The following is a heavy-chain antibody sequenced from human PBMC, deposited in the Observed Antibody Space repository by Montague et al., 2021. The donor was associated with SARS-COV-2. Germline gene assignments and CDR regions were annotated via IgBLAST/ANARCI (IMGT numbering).Heavy chain of an antibody. D-gene: IGHD2-21*02. CDR2: ISSGGSI. J-gene: IGHJ4*02. CDR3: AREVAGCHGDCNDY. V-gene: IGHV3-48*03. CDR1: GFAFSSYE. Sequence: RSLSLSASGFAFSSYEMNWVRQAPGKGLEWIAYISSGGSIQYADFMMGRFTISRDNARNSLYLQMNSLRAEDTAVYYCAREVAGCHGDCNDYWGQGTLVTVSS.